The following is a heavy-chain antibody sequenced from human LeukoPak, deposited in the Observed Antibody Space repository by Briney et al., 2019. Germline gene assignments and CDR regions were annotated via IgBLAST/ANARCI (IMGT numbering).Heavy chain of an antibody. CDR3: ASSPYCGGDCYSY. V-gene: IGHV1-69*02. Sequence: SVKVSCKASGGTFSSYTISWVRQAPGQGLEWMGRIIPILGIANYAQKFQGRVTITPDKSTSTAYMELSSLRSEDTAVYYCASSPYCGGDCYSYWGQGTLVTVSS. J-gene: IGHJ4*02. CDR1: GGTFSSYT. CDR2: IIPILGIA. D-gene: IGHD2-21*01.